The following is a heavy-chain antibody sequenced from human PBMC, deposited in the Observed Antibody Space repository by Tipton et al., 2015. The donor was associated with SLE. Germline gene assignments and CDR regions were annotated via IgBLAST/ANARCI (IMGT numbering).Heavy chain of an antibody. CDR1: GASISTEGYY. CDR2: INHSGST. Sequence: TLSLTCVVSGASISTEGYYWSWIRQSPGRGLEWIGEINHSGSTNYNPSLKSRVTISVDTSKNQFSMNLSSVTAADTAVYYCATSLMTTVSYYYYGMDVWGQGTTVTVSS. D-gene: IGHD4-17*01. J-gene: IGHJ6*02. V-gene: IGHV4-34*01. CDR3: ATSLMTTVSYYYYGMDV.